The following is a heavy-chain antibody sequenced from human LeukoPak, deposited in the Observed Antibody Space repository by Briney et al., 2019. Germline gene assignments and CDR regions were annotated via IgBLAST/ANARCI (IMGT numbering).Heavy chain of an antibody. Sequence: SETLSLTCTVSGGSTSSGSYYWGWIRQPAGKGLEWIGRIYTSGSTKYNPAPKSRVTISVDTSKNQFSPKPSSVTAAGTALYYCARGGFVVVPAAIERRLSSSETGGVWGKGTTVTVSS. V-gene: IGHV4-61*02. CDR1: GGSTSSGSYY. CDR3: ARGGFVVVPAAIERRLSSSETGGV. CDR2: IYTSGST. J-gene: IGHJ6*01. D-gene: IGHD2-2*02.